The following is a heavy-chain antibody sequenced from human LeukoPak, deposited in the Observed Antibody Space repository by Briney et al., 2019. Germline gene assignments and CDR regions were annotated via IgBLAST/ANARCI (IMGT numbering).Heavy chain of an antibody. CDR3: ARRGLLWFGEPTYFDY. CDR1: GFSLSTSGMC. J-gene: IGHJ4*02. V-gene: IGHV2-70*11. D-gene: IGHD3-10*01. Sequence: RESGPALVKPTQTLTLTCTFSGFSLSTSGMCVSWIRQPPGKALEWLARIDWDDDKYYSTSLKTRLTISKDTSKNQVVLTMTNMDPVDTATYYCARRGLLWFGEPTYFDYWGQGTLVTVSS. CDR2: IDWDDDK.